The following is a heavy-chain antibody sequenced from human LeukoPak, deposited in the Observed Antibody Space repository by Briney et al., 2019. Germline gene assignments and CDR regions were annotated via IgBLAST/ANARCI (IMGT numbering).Heavy chain of an antibody. D-gene: IGHD3-10*01. CDR3: ARGSLGAGTMVRGVLDY. V-gene: IGHV4-4*07. J-gene: IGHJ4*02. CDR2: FYTSGIA. Sequence: SETLSLTCTVSGGSISSPYWTWIRQPAGKGLEWIGRFYTSGIANYNPSLKSRVTMSVDTSKNQFSLKVSSVTAADTAVYYCARGSLGAGTMVRGVLDYWGQGTLVTVSS. CDR1: GGSISSPY.